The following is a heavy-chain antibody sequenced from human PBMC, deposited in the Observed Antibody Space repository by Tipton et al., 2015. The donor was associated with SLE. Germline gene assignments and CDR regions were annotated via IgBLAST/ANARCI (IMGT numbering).Heavy chain of an antibody. V-gene: IGHV4-59*01. CDR2: IYYSGST. D-gene: IGHD3-10*01. J-gene: IGHJ4*02. Sequence: TLSLTCTVSGGSISSYYWSWIRQPPGKGLEWIGYIYYSGSTNYNPSLKSRVTISVDTSKNQFSLKLSSVTAADTAVYYCARGGNGSGSYYYWGQQTLVTVST. CDR3: ARGGNGSGSYYY. CDR1: GGSISSYY.